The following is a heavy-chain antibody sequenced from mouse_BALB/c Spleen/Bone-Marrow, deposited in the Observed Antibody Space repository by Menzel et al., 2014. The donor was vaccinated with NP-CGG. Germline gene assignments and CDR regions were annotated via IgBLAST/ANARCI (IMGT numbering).Heavy chain of an antibody. CDR1: GYTFTSYW. Sequence: QVQLQQPGAELVKPGASVKLSCKASGYTFTSYWMHWVKQRPGQGLEWIGEINPSNGRTNYNEKFKSKATLTVDKSSSTAYMQLSSLTSEDSAVYSCARRTTTVVATDYWGQGTTLTVSS. CDR2: INPSNGRT. V-gene: IGHV1S81*02. CDR3: ARRTTTVVATDY. J-gene: IGHJ2*01. D-gene: IGHD1-1*01.